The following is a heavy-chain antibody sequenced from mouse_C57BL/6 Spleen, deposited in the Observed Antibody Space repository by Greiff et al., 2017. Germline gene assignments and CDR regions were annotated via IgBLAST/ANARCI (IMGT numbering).Heavy chain of an antibody. CDR1: GYTFTSYW. J-gene: IGHJ2*01. V-gene: IGHV1-5*01. CDR3: TKSPDYGNYGGYFDY. Sequence: EVQLQQSGTVLARPGASVKMSCKTSGYTFTSYWMHWVKQRPGQGLEWIGAIYPGNSDTSYNQKFKGKAKLTAVTSASTAYMELSSLTNEDSAVYYCTKSPDYGNYGGYFDYWGQGTTLTVSS. D-gene: IGHD2-1*01. CDR2: IYPGNSDT.